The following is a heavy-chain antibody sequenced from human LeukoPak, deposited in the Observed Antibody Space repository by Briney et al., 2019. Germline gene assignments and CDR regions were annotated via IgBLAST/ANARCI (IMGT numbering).Heavy chain of an antibody. CDR2: MNPNSGNT. CDR1: GYTFTSYD. CDR3: ARERNRGSSGWYWYFDY. D-gene: IGHD6-19*01. J-gene: IGHJ4*02. V-gene: IGHV1-8*01. Sequence: VASVKVSCKASGYTFTSYDINWVRQATGQGLEWMGWMNPNSGNTGYAQKFQGRVTMTRNTSISTAYMELSRLRSEDTAVYYCARERNRGSSGWYWYFDYWGQGTLVTVSS.